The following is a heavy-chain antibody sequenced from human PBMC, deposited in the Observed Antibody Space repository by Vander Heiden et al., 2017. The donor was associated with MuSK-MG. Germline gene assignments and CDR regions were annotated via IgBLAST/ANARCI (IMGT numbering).Heavy chain of an antibody. V-gene: IGHV3-53*01. CDR2: IYSGGST. CDR3: ARERDGDRSLDN. J-gene: IGHJ4*02. D-gene: IGHD2-21*01. Sequence: GGGLIQPGGSLRLSCAASGFTVSHNYISWVRQAPGKGLEWVSVIYSGGSTYYADSVRGRFTVSRDSSKNTFYLQMNSLRAEDTAVYYCARERDGDRSLDNWGQGPLVTVSS. CDR1: GFTVSHNY.